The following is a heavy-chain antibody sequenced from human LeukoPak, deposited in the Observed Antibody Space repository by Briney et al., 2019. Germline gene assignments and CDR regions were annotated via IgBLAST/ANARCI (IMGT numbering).Heavy chain of an antibody. D-gene: IGHD5-18*01. J-gene: IGHJ4*02. CDR2: NIPIFGTA. CDR1: GGTFSYA. CDR3: ARGAWGYNYGYHNY. V-gene: IGHV1-69*05. Sequence: SVKVSCKVSGGTFSYAISWVRQAPGQGLEWMGGNIPIFGTADYAQNFQGRVTFTTDESTSTAYMELSSLRSEDTAVYYCARGAWGYNYGYHNYWGQGTLVTVSS.